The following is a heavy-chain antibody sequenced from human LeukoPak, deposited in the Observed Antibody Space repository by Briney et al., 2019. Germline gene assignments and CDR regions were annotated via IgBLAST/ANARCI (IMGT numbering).Heavy chain of an antibody. J-gene: IGHJ6*03. V-gene: IGHV1-8*03. CDR1: GYTFTSYD. CDR3: ARNTYGYKFSMDV. CDR2: MNPNSGNT. D-gene: IGHD5-24*01. Sequence: ASVKVSCKASGYTFTSYDINWVRQAPGQGLEWMGWMNPNSGNTGYAQKFQGRVTITRNTSISTAYMELRSLRFDDTAVYYCARNTYGYKFSMDVWGKGTTVTVSS.